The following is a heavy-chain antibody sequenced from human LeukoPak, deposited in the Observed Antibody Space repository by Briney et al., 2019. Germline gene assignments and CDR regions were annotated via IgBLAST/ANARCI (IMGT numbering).Heavy chain of an antibody. CDR3: ARGRSPPAAAESLFDP. CDR1: GYTFTSYD. CDR2: MDPDSGST. D-gene: IGHD6-13*01. V-gene: IGHV1-8*01. J-gene: IGHJ5*02. Sequence: GASVKVSCTASGYTFTSYDINWVRQATGQGLEWMGWMDPDSGSTAYAQKFLGRVTMTRDTSKTTAYMELSSLRSEGTAVYYCARGRSPPAAAESLFDPWGRGTLVTVSS.